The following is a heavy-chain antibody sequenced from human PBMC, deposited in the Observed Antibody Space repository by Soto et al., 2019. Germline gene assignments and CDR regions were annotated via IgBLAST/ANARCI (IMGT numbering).Heavy chain of an antibody. Sequence: QVQLVESGGGVVQPGRSLRLSCAASGFTFSSYAMHWVRQAPGKGLGWVAVISYDGSNKYYADSVKGRFTISRDNSKNTLYLQMNSLKPEDTAVYYCARDRYGDYIGGDWFDPWGQGTLVTVSS. J-gene: IGHJ5*02. CDR1: GFTFSSYA. CDR3: ARDRYGDYIGGDWFDP. CDR2: ISYDGSNK. D-gene: IGHD4-17*01. V-gene: IGHV3-30-3*01.